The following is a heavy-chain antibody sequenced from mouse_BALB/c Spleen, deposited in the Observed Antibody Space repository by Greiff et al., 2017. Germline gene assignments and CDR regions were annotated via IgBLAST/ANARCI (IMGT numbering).Heavy chain of an antibody. V-gene: IGHV1-69*02. CDR3: ARKEGYYYAMDY. J-gene: IGHJ4*01. CDR1: GYTLTSYW. Sequence: QVQLQQPGAELVKPGASVKLSCKASGYTLTSYWMHWVKQRPGQGLEWIGEIDPSDSYTNYNQKFKGKATLTVDKSSSTAYMQLSSLTSEDSAVYYCARKEGYYYAMDYWGQGTSVTVSS. CDR2: IDPSDSYT. D-gene: IGHD2-2*01.